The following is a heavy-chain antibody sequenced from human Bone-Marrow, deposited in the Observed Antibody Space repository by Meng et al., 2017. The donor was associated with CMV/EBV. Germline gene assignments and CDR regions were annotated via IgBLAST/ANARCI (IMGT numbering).Heavy chain of an antibody. CDR3: ARAEVTAAAGTPHYYYYYYGMDV. V-gene: IGHV1-69*05. CDR1: GGTFSTYA. J-gene: IGHJ6*02. Sequence: SVKVSCKASGGTFSTYAISWVRQAPGQGLEWMGGIIPVFGTTNYAQKFQGRVTITRDESTSTAYMVLSSLRSEDTAVYYCARAEVTAAAGTPHYYYYYYGMDVWGQGTTVTVSS. CDR2: IIPVFGTT. D-gene: IGHD6-13*01.